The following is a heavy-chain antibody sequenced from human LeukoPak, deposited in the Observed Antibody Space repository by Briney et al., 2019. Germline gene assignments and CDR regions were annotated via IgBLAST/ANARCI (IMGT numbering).Heavy chain of an antibody. D-gene: IGHD3-16*02. Sequence: ASVKVSCKVSGCTLTELSMHWVRQAPGKGLEWMGGFDPEDGETIYAQKFQGRVTMTEDTSTDTAYMELSSLRSEDTAVYYCATGDYDYVWGSYRHFDYWGQGTLVTVSS. CDR1: GCTLTELS. V-gene: IGHV1-24*01. CDR3: ATGDYDYVWGSYRHFDY. CDR2: FDPEDGET. J-gene: IGHJ4*02.